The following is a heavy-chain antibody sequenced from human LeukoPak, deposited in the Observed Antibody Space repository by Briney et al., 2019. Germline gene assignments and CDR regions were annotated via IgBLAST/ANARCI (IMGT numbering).Heavy chain of an antibody. V-gene: IGHV3-53*01. CDR3: ARSTNYYASGSSKGPFGY. Sequence: PGGSLRLSCAASGFSVSSNYMSWVRQAPGKGLEWVSVIYGVGSTYYADSVKGRFTISRDNSKNTLYLQMNSLRAEDTAVYYCARSTNYYASGSSKGPFGYWGQGILVTVSS. J-gene: IGHJ4*02. CDR2: IYGVGST. D-gene: IGHD3-10*01. CDR1: GFSVSSNY.